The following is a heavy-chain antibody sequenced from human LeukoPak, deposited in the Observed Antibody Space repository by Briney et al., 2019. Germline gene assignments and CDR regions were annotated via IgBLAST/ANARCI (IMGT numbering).Heavy chain of an antibody. CDR3: ARSAVYGSSCFDY. J-gene: IGHJ4*02. D-gene: IGHD3-10*01. V-gene: IGHV3-64*02. Sequence: PGGSLRLSCAASGFPFSSYAMHWVRQAPGKGLEYVSAISSNGGSTYYAGSVKGRFTISRDNSKNTLYLQMGSLRAEDMAVYYCARSAVYGSSCFDYWGQGTLVTVSS. CDR2: ISSNGGST. CDR1: GFPFSSYA.